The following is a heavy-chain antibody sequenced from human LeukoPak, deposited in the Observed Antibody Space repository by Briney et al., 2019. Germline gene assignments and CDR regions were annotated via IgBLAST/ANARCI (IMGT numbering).Heavy chain of an antibody. CDR2: IYYSVST. CDR1: GGSISSGGYY. Sequence: SETLSLTCTVSGGSISSGGYYWSWIRQHPGKGLEWIGYIYYSVSTYYNTFLKSRVIISVDTSKNQFSLKLRSVTAADTAVYYCARSRDPTTKWELRIYFDYWGQGTLVTVSS. J-gene: IGHJ4*02. V-gene: IGHV4-31*03. D-gene: IGHD1-26*01. CDR3: ARSRDPTTKWELRIYFDY.